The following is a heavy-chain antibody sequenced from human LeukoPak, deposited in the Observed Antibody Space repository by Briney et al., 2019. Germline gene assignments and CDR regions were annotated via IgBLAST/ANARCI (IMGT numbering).Heavy chain of an antibody. Sequence: GGSLRLSCAASGFTFSDYWMHWVRQAPGKGLVWVSRINNDGSTTTYADSVKGRFTISRDNAKNTLYLQMNSLRAEDTAVYYCARPHLTYSYGPPDYWGQGTLVTVSS. CDR2: INNDGSTT. J-gene: IGHJ4*02. CDR1: GFTFSDYW. D-gene: IGHD5-18*01. V-gene: IGHV3-74*01. CDR3: ARPHLTYSYGPPDY.